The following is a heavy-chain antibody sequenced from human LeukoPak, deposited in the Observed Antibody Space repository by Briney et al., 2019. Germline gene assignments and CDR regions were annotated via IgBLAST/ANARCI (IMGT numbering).Heavy chain of an antibody. V-gene: IGHV5-51*01. D-gene: IGHD2-15*01. J-gene: IGHJ4*02. CDR3: ARLSPFCRIKGDGTCYSDY. Sequence: RPGESLKISCKGSGYSFTNNWIGWVRQMPGKGLEWMGIIYPGDSDTRYSPSFQGQVTISADKSISTAYLRWSSLKASDTAMYYCARLSPFCRIKGDGTCYSDYWGQGTLVTVSS. CDR1: GYSFTNNW. CDR2: IYPGDSDT.